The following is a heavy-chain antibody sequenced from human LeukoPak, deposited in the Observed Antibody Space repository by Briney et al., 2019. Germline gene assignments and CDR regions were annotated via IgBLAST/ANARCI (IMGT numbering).Heavy chain of an antibody. CDR3: AKMVREFYTISYYFDY. J-gene: IGHJ4*02. CDR1: GFTFSSYA. Sequence: PGGSLRLSCAVSGFTFSSYAMNWVRQAPGKGLEWVSGISGSGAGKYYADSVKGRFPISRDNSKNTLYLQMNSLRAEDTAVYYCAKMVREFYTISYYFDYWGQGTLVTVSS. V-gene: IGHV3-23*01. D-gene: IGHD2-8*01. CDR2: ISGSGAGK.